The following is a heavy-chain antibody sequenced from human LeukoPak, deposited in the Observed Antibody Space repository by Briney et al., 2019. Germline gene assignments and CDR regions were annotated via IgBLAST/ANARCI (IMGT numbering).Heavy chain of an antibody. CDR1: GFTFSSYG. D-gene: IGHD5-18*01. Sequence: PGGSLRLSCAASGFTFSSYGMHWVCQAPGKGLEWVAFIRYDGSNKYYADSVKGRFTISRDNSKNTLYLQMNSLRAEDTAVYYCAKDPTWIQLEGYFDYWGQGTLVTVSS. J-gene: IGHJ4*02. CDR3: AKDPTWIQLEGYFDY. CDR2: IRYDGSNK. V-gene: IGHV3-30*02.